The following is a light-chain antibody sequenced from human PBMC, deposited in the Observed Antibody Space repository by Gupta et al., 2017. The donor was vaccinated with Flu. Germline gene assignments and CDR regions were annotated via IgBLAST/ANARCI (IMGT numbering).Light chain of an antibody. CDR2: KAS. V-gene: IGKV1-5*03. CDR3: HKNECYSWT. CDR1: QSISGW. J-gene: IGKJ1*01. Sequence: DIPMTQSPSTLSGFVGDRVTITCRASQSISGWFAWYQQKPGKAPKRLIFKASNLESGVPSRFSGRGAGTEFTPNISSLQPDECATYYGHKNECYSWTFGQGNKVEVK.